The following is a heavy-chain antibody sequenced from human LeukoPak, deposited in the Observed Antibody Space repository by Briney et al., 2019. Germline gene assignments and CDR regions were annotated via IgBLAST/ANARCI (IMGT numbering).Heavy chain of an antibody. J-gene: IGHJ6*03. CDR2: INPSGCST. V-gene: IGHV1-46*01. CDR3: ARAPRVLEWLSAIMDV. D-gene: IGHD3-3*01. CDR1: GYTFTSYY. Sequence: ASVKVSCKASGYTFTSYYMHGLRQAPGQGLEGMGIINPSGCSTSYAQKFQGRVTMTRDMSTSTVYMELSSPRSEDTAVYYCARAPRVLEWLSAIMDVWGKGTTVTVSS.